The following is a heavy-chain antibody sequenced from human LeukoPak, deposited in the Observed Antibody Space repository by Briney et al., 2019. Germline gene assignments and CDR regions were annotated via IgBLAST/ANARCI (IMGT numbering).Heavy chain of an antibody. CDR1: GFTFSSHG. CDR2: ISPSGGIT. V-gene: IGHV3-23*01. Sequence: PGGTLRLSCAASGFTFSSHGMNWVRQAPGKGLEWVSDISPSGGITYYTDSVKGRFTISRDNSKNKVSLQMNSLRGDDTAVYYCAKDDAWGRYKDWGQGTLVTVSS. D-gene: IGHD3-16*01. CDR3: AKDDAWGRYKD. J-gene: IGHJ1*01.